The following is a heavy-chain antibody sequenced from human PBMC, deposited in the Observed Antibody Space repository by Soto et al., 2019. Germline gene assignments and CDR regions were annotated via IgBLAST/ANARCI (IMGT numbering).Heavy chain of an antibody. D-gene: IGHD3-22*01. Sequence: QVQVVQSGAEVKKPGASVKVSCKASGYTFTSYVTHWVRQAPGQRPEWMGWINAGNGNTKYSQKFQDRVTITRDTTASTAYMEVSSLRSEDTGVYYCARDRNPYYYDQRCFFYADYWGQGTLVTVSS. J-gene: IGHJ4*02. V-gene: IGHV1-3*01. CDR1: GYTFTSYV. CDR2: INAGNGNT. CDR3: ARDRNPYYYDQRCFFYADY.